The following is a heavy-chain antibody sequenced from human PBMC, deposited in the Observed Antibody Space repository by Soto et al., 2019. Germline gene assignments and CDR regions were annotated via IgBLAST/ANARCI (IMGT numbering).Heavy chain of an antibody. CDR1: GGSISSGDYY. D-gene: IGHD3-16*02. J-gene: IGHJ4*02. CDR3: ARGSPPGGDYVWGSYRPTRGSVHFDY. CDR2: IYYSGST. V-gene: IGHV4-30-4*01. Sequence: QVQLQESGPGLVKPSQTLSLTCTVSGGSISSGDYYWSWIRQPPGKGLEWIGYIYYSGSTYYNPALRSRVTISVDTSKNQFSLKLSSVTAADTAVYYCARGSPPGGDYVWGSYRPTRGSVHFDYWGQGTLVTVSS.